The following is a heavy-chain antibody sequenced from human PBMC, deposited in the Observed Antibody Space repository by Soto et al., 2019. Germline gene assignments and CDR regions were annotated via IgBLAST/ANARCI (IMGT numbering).Heavy chain of an antibody. Sequence: QITLKESGPTLVKPTQTLTLTCTFSGFSLSTSGVGVGWIRQPPGKALEWLALIYWDDDKRYSPSLKSSLTITKDTSKNQGVLTMTNMDPVDTATYYCAHRFVSSSDFIGAFDIWGQVTMVTVSS. CDR2: IYWDDDK. J-gene: IGHJ3*02. V-gene: IGHV2-5*02. CDR1: GFSLSTSGVG. CDR3: AHRFVSSSDFIGAFDI. D-gene: IGHD6-13*01.